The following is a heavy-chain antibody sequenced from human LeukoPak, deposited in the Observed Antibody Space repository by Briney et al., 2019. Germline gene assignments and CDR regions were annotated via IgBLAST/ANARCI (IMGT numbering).Heavy chain of an antibody. CDR1: GSSISSDYW. Sequence: PSETLSLTCAVSGSSISSDYWWGWIRQPPGEGLEWIGYISYTGTTYHNPSLESRVTMSVDTSKNQFSLKLTSVTDVDTAIYYCATKADGRDWFDPWGQGTLVAVSS. J-gene: IGHJ5*02. V-gene: IGHV4-28*01. CDR2: ISYTGTT. D-gene: IGHD2-8*01. CDR3: ATKADGRDWFDP.